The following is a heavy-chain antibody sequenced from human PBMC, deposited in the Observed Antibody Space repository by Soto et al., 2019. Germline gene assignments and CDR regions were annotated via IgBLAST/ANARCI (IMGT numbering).Heavy chain of an antibody. J-gene: IGHJ6*02. Sequence: QVHLVQSGAEVRKPGASVKVSCKASGYSFTSYGISWVRQAPGQGLEWMGWISTDNGNTNYAHNLQGRVSMTIDPSTSTAYMELWSLGSDDTAVYYCARDVPDTSLFFYYYGMDFWGQGTTVTVSS. V-gene: IGHV1-18*01. CDR3: ARDVPDTSLFFYYYGMDF. CDR2: ISTDNGNT. D-gene: IGHD2-21*01. CDR1: GYSFTSYG.